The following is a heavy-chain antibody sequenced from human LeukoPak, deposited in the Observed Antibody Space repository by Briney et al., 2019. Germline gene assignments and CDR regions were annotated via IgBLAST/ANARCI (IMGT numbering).Heavy chain of an antibody. CDR3: ARASSGSYYPDWYFDL. Sequence: SQTLSLTCAISGDSVSSNSAAWNWIRQSPSRGLEWLGRTYYRSKWYNDYAVSVKSRITINPDTSKNQFFLQLNSVTPEDTAVYYCARASSGSYYPDWYFDLWGRGTLVTVSS. CDR1: GDSVSSNSAA. J-gene: IGHJ2*01. CDR2: TYYRSKWYN. D-gene: IGHD1-26*01. V-gene: IGHV6-1*01.